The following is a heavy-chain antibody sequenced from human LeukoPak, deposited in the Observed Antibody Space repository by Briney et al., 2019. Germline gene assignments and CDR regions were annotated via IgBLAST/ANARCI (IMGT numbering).Heavy chain of an antibody. Sequence: SETLSLTCTVSGGSIGTYYWSLIRQSPGKGLEWIGHIYVTGTRYNPYLQSRVTISVDRSRNQFFLKMSSVTAADTAVYYCARESDILIGFGMDVWGQGTTVTVSS. CDR3: ARESDILIGFGMDV. CDR2: IYVTGT. CDR1: GGSIGTYY. J-gene: IGHJ6*02. V-gene: IGHV4-4*09. D-gene: IGHD3-9*01.